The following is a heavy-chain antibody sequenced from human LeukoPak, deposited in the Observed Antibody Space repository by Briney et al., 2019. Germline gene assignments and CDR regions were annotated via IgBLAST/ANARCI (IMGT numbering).Heavy chain of an antibody. CDR1: GGSISSSSYY. Sequence: SETLSLTCTVSGGSISSSSYYWSWIRQPPGKGLEWIGEINHSGSTNYNPSLKSRVTISVDTSKNQFSLKLSSVTAADTAVYYCAREYGSDRGRPLDYWGQGTLVTVSS. D-gene: IGHD1-26*01. V-gene: IGHV4-39*07. J-gene: IGHJ4*02. CDR3: AREYGSDRGRPLDY. CDR2: INHSGST.